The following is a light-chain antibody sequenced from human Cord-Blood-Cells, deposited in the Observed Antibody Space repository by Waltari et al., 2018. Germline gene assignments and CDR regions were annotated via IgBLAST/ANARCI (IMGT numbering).Light chain of an antibody. CDR1: QSISSW. CDR3: QQDNSYSWT. J-gene: IGKJ1*01. CDR2: DAS. V-gene: IGKV1-5*01. Sequence: DIQMSRCPSTLPAHVGDRVTITCRASQSISSWLAWYQPKPGKDPKLLYYDASSLESGVPSRFSGSGSGTEFTLTISSLQPDYFATYYCQQDNSYSWTFGQGTKVEIK.